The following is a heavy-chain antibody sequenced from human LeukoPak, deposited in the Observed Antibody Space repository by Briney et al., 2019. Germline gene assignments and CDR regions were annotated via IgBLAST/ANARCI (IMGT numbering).Heavy chain of an antibody. D-gene: IGHD5-18*01. J-gene: IGHJ6*02. CDR3: ARAKDRGYSYAPRDYGMDV. CDR2: INPSGGST. Sequence: ASVKVSCKASGYTFTSYYMHWVRQAPGQGLEWMGIINPSGGSTSYVQKFQGRVTMTRDTSTSTVYMELSSLRSEDTAVYYCARAKDRGYSYAPRDYGMDVWGQGTTVTVSS. V-gene: IGHV1-46*01. CDR1: GYTFTSYY.